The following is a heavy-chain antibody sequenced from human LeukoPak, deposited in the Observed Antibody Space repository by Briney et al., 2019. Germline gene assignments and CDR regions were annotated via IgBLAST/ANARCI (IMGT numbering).Heavy chain of an antibody. CDR3: ASGVYSSSCDY. CDR1: GGSICSGSYY. J-gene: IGHJ4*02. CDR2: IYTSGST. Sequence: PSETLSLTCTVSGGSICSGSYYWSWMRQPAGKGLEWIGRIYTSGSTNYNPSLKSRVTISVDTSKNQFSLKLSSVTAADTAVYYCASGVYSSSCDYWGQGTLVTVSS. V-gene: IGHV4-61*02. D-gene: IGHD6-13*01.